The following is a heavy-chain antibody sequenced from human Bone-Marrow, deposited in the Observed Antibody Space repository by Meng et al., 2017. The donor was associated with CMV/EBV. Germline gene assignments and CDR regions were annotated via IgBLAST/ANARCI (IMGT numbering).Heavy chain of an antibody. CDR1: GFTFSSYD. CDR3: ARVDTDYYYGMDV. CDR2: IGTAGDT. Sequence: GESLKISCAASGFTFSSYDMHWVRQATGKGLECVSAIGTAGDTYYPGSVKGRFTISRENAKNSLYIQMNSRRAGDTAVYYCARVDTDYYYGMDVWGQGTTVTVSS. J-gene: IGHJ6*01. V-gene: IGHV3-13*01. D-gene: IGHD2-2*02.